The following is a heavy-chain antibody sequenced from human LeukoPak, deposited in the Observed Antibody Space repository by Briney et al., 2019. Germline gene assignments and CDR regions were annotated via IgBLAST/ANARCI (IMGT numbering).Heavy chain of an antibody. D-gene: IGHD5-18*01. V-gene: IGHV3-30*02. Sequence: GGSLRLSCAASGFTFSSYGMHWVRQAPGKGLEWVAFIRYDGSNKYYADSVKGRFTISRDNSKNTLYLQMNSLRAEDTAVYYCAKDRGPYSYTPLGYFDYWGQGTLVTVSS. CDR3: AKDRGPYSYTPLGYFDY. CDR2: IRYDGSNK. J-gene: IGHJ4*02. CDR1: GFTFSSYG.